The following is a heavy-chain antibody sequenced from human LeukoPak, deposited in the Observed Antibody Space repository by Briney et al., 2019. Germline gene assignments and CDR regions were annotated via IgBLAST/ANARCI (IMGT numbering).Heavy chain of an antibody. CDR2: IYTRGST. CDR3: ARGARLPDDGNWFDP. J-gene: IGHJ5*02. Sequence: SETLSLTCTVSGGSISSYYWSWIRQPAGKGLEWIGRIYTRGSTNYNPSLKSRVTMSVDTAKNQFSLKLSSVTAADTAVYYCARGARLPDDGNWFDPWGQGTLVTVSS. CDR1: GGSISSYY. V-gene: IGHV4-4*07. D-gene: IGHD4-11*01.